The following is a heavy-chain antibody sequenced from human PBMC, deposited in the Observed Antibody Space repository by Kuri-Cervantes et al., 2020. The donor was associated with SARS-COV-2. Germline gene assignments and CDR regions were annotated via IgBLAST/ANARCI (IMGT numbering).Heavy chain of an antibody. CDR1: GLPFSSYW. Sequence: GGSLRLSCAASGLPFSSYWMHWVRQAPGKGLVWVSRINSDGSSTSYADSVKGRFTISRDNAKNTLYLQMNSLRAEDTAVYYCARNADRIAARFGWSNPNWFDPWGQGTLVTVSS. CDR3: ARNADRIAARFGWSNPNWFDP. CDR2: INSDGSST. V-gene: IGHV3-74*01. D-gene: IGHD6-6*01. J-gene: IGHJ5*02.